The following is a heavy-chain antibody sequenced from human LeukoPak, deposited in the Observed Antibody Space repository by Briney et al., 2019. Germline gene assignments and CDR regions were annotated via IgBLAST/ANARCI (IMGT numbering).Heavy chain of an antibody. CDR3: ARAPNYGDPIDY. J-gene: IGHJ4*02. CDR1: GGFISNYY. Sequence: PSETLSLTCTVSGGFISNYYWSWVRQPPGKGREWIGLIYYSGSPNYNPSIKSRVTISVDTSKNQFSLKLNSVTTADTAVYYCARAPNYGDPIDYWGQGTLVTVSS. V-gene: IGHV4-59*01. D-gene: IGHD4-17*01. CDR2: IYYSGSP.